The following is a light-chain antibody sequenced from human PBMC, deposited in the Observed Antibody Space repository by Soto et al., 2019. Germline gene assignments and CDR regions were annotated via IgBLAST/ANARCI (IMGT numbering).Light chain of an antibody. V-gene: IGKV4-1*01. J-gene: IGKJ1*01. CDR1: QNLSYTSINKNY. Sequence: IVMTQSPYSLSVYLGERPPTSCKSSQNLSYTSINKNYLSWYQQRPGQPPKLLFYWASTRESGVPDRFSGSGSGTHSTLTITSLQAEDVAVYYCQQYYSSPPTFGQGTKVDIK. CDR3: QQYYSSPPT. CDR2: WAS.